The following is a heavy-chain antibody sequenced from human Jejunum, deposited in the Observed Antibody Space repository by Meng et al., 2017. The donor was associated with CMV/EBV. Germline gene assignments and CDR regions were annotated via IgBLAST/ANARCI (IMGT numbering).Heavy chain of an antibody. V-gene: IGHV1-18*01. CDR2: FVNNVDT. J-gene: IGHJ4*02. CDR3: ARGTPGRSYSDY. D-gene: IGHD3-10*01. CDR1: GYTFASYG. Sequence: QVTLLQSGAEVKKPGAAVRVSCEASGYTFASYGISWLRQAPGQGLEWMGWFVNNVDTYSAQKFQGRVTMTTDTHTSTAFMELRSLRSDDTAVYYCARGTPGRSYSDYWGQGTLVTVSS.